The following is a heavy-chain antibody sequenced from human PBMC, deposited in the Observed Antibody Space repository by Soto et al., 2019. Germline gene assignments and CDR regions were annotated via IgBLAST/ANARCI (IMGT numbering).Heavy chain of an antibody. D-gene: IGHD6-6*01. Sequence: SETLSLTCTVSGGSISSYYWSWIRQPPGKGLEWIGYIYYSGSTNYNPSLKSRVTISVDTSKNQFSLKLSSVTAADTAVYYCARVWQLTEYNWFDPWGQGTLVTVSS. V-gene: IGHV4-59*01. CDR1: GGSISSYY. J-gene: IGHJ5*02. CDR2: IYYSGST. CDR3: ARVWQLTEYNWFDP.